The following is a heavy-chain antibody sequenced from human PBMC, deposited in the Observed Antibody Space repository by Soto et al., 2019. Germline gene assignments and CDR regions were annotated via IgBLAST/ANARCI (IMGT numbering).Heavy chain of an antibody. CDR2: VTGRSGGT. CDR1: LFTFSNYA. CDR3: AKTNPSRASRSGSPDWFHP. J-gene: IGHJ5*02. Sequence: PVGSLRLSCAASLFTFSNYAMTCVRHSPGKWLEWVSTVTGRSGGTYYADSVKGRFTVSRDNSKNTLYLQMNSLRAEDTAVYHCAKTNPSRASRSGSPDWFHPWGQATLVTVSS. D-gene: IGHD3-3*01. V-gene: IGHV3-23*01.